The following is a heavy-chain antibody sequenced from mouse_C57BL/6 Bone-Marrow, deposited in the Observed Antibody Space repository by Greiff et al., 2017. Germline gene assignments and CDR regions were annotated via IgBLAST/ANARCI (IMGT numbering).Heavy chain of an antibody. J-gene: IGHJ1*03. Sequence: DVMLVESGGGLVQPGGSLSLSCAASGFTFTDYYMSWVRQPPGKALEWLGFIRNKANGYTTEYSASVQGRFTISRDNSQSLLYLQMNALRAEDSATYYCARFDYYGSSYGYWYFDVWGTGTTVTVSS. D-gene: IGHD1-1*01. V-gene: IGHV7-3*01. CDR3: ARFDYYGSSYGYWYFDV. CDR1: GFTFTDYY. CDR2: IRNKANGYTT.